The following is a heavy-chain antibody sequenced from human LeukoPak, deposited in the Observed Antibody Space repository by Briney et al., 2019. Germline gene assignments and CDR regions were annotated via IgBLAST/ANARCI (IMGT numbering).Heavy chain of an antibody. Sequence: GGSLRLSCAASGFTVSSNYMSWVRQAPGKGLEWVSVIYSGGSTYYADSVKGRFTISRDNSKNPLYLHMNSLRAEDTAVYYCARGVGSGSRLRAGDYWGQGPLVTVSS. CDR2: IYSGGST. D-gene: IGHD1-26*01. V-gene: IGHV3-53*01. CDR3: ARGVGSGSRLRAGDY. CDR1: GFTVSSNY. J-gene: IGHJ4*02.